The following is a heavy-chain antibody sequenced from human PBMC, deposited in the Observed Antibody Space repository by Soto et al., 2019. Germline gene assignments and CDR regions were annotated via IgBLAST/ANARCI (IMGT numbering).Heavy chain of an antibody. D-gene: IGHD6-19*01. CDR1: AGSISGNS. CDR3: TIGPGWTTDY. Sequence: QVQLQESGPGLVRPSETLSLTCTVSAGSISGNSLNWMRQAPGKGLEWIGFIPYSGSTNYNPALTSRVTISLDTSKNQFALNLASVSAAVTAVYHCTIGPGWTTDYWSQGTLVTVSS. V-gene: IGHV4-59*01. J-gene: IGHJ4*02. CDR2: IPYSGST.